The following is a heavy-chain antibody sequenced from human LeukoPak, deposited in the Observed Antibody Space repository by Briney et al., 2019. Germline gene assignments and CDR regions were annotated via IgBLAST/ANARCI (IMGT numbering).Heavy chain of an antibody. V-gene: IGHV4-59*01. D-gene: IGHD4-17*01. CDR2: IYYSGST. CDR3: ARGLSGDSEYFQH. CDR1: DGSISSYY. Sequence: SETLSLTCTVSDGSISSYYWSWIRQPPGKGLEWIGYIYYSGSTNYNPSLKSRVTISVDTSKNQFSLKLSSVTAADTAVYYCARGLSGDSEYFQHWGQGTLVTVSS. J-gene: IGHJ1*01.